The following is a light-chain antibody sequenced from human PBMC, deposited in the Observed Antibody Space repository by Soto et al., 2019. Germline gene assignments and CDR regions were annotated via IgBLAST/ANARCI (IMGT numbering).Light chain of an antibody. CDR1: QSISSY. Sequence: DIQMTQSPSTLSASVGDRVTITCRASQSISSYLNWYQQKPGKAPKLLIYAASSLHSGVPSRFSGSGSGTDFTLTISSLQPEDFATYYCQQSHSTPPITFGQGTRLENK. J-gene: IGKJ5*01. CDR2: AAS. CDR3: QQSHSTPPIT. V-gene: IGKV1-39*01.